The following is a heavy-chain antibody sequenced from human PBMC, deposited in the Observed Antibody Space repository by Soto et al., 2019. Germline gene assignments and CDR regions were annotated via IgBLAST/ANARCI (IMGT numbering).Heavy chain of an antibody. D-gene: IGHD2-15*01. J-gene: IGHJ4*02. CDR2: INPSGGST. CDR3: ARRFRGCSGGSCYSTPFGY. CDR1: GYTFTSYY. V-gene: IGHV1-46*01. Sequence: ASVKVCCKXSGYTFTSYYMHWVRQAPGQGLEWMGKINPSGGSTSYAQKFQGRVTMTRDTSTSTVYMELSSLRSEDTAVYYCARRFRGCSGGSCYSTPFGYWGQGTLVTVSS.